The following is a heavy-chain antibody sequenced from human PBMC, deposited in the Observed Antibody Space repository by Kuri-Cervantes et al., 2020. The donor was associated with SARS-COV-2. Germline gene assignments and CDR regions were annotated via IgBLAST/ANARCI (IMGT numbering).Heavy chain of an antibody. V-gene: IGHV3-7*01. CDR1: GFTFSSYW. J-gene: IGHJ6*04. D-gene: IGHD3-3*01. Sequence: GGSLRLSCAASGFTFSSYWMSWVRQAPGKGLEWVANIKQDGSEKHYVDSVKGRFTISRDNAKNSLYLQMNSLRAEDTAVYYCARIPSTIFGVVIGGLDVWGKGTTVTVSS. CDR3: ARIPSTIFGVVIGGLDV. CDR2: IKQDGSEK.